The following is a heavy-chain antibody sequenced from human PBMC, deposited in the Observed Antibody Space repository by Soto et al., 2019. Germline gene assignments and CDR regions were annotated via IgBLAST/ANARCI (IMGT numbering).Heavy chain of an antibody. D-gene: IGHD3-3*01. V-gene: IGHV3-30-3*01. CDR2: ISYDGSNK. Sequence: QVQLVESGGGVVQPGRSLRLSCAASGFTFSSYAMHWVRQAPGKGLEWVAVISYDGSNKYYADSVKGRFPISRDNSKNTLYLQMNSLRAEDTAVYYCARDQDYAFWGTADVWGQGTTVTVSS. J-gene: IGHJ6*02. CDR3: ARDQDYAFWGTADV. CDR1: GFTFSSYA.